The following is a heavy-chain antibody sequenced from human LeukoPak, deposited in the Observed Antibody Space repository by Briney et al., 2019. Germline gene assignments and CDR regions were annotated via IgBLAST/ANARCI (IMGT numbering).Heavy chain of an antibody. Sequence: SETLSLTCTVSGGSISSYYWSWIRQPAGKGLEWIGCIYTSGSTNYNPSLKSRVTMSVDTSKNQFSLKLSSVTAADTAVYYCARDLWFGELWNWFDPWGQGTLVTVSS. CDR3: ARDLWFGELWNWFDP. CDR2: IYTSGST. V-gene: IGHV4-4*07. D-gene: IGHD3-10*01. CDR1: GGSISSYY. J-gene: IGHJ5*02.